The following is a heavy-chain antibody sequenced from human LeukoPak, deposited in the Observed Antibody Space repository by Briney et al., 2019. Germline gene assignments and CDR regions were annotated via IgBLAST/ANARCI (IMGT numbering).Heavy chain of an antibody. V-gene: IGHV4-30-4*01. CDR2: IYYSGST. CDR3: ARGDSYRSGELGP. J-gene: IGHJ4*02. CDR1: GGSISSGDYY. Sequence: SETLSLTCTVSGGSISSGDYYWSWIRQPPGKGLEWIGYIYYSGSTYYNPSLKSRVTISVDTSKNQFSLKLNSVTAADTAVYYCARGDSYRSGELGPWGQGTLVTVSS. D-gene: IGHD3-10*01.